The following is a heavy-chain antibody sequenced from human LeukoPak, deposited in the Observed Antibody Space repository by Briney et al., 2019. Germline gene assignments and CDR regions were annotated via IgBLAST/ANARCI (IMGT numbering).Heavy chain of an antibody. V-gene: IGHV4-59*01. D-gene: IGHD1/OR15-1a*01. J-gene: IGHJ4*02. Sequence: PSETLSFTCTVSGVSINTYFWSWIRQPPGKGLEWIGYVYYNGITNYNPSLKSRVSISLDTSKNQFSLRLNSVTAAETAVYYCASQLGGTTFHWGQGTLVTVSS. CDR2: VYYNGIT. CDR1: GVSINTYF. CDR3: ASQLGGTTFH.